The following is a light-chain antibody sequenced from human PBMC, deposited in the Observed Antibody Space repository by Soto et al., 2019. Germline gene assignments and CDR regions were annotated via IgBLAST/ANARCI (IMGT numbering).Light chain of an antibody. V-gene: IGKV3-20*01. CDR2: GTS. Sequence: EIVLTKSPGTLSLSPGERATLSCRASQSVNNYYLAWFQQKPGQAPRLLIYGTSTRATGIPDRFSGSGSGTDFTLSISRLEPEDFAVYWCQHYGNSPTFGQGTKVDIK. J-gene: IGKJ1*01. CDR3: QHYGNSPT. CDR1: QSVNNYY.